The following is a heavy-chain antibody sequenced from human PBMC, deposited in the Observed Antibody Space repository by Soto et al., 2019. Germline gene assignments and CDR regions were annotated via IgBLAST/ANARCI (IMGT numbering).Heavy chain of an antibody. CDR2: IIPIFGTA. D-gene: IGHD6-19*01. J-gene: IGHJ4*02. V-gene: IGHV1-69*13. CDR1: GGTFSSYA. Sequence: ASVKVSCKASGGTFSSYAISWVRQAPGQGLEWMGGIIPIFGTANYAQKFQGRVTITADESTSTAYMELSSLRSEDTAVYYCAGSKIQCLDDIFDYWGQGTLVTVSS. CDR3: AGSKIQCLDDIFDY.